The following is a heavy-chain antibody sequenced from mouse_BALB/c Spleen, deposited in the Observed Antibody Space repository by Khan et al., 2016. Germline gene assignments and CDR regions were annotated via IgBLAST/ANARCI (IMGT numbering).Heavy chain of an antibody. J-gene: IGHJ2*01. CDR1: GYSLTSHFA. Sequence: QLEESGPGLVKPSQSLSLTCTVTGYSLTSHFAWNWIRQFPGDKLVWMGYISSSGITSYNPSLKSRISITRDASKHKFFLQVNAVTPEDTATYYCARRGNYFDYRGEGTTLTVS. CDR2: ISSSGIT. CDR3: ARRGNYFDY. V-gene: IGHV3-2*02.